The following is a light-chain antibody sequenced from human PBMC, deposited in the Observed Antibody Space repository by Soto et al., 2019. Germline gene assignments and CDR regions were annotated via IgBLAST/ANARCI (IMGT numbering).Light chain of an antibody. V-gene: IGKV3D-20*02. Sequence: ETVLTQSPGTLSLSPGERATLSCRASESISRSLAWYQQKPGQAPRLLIYGASNRATGIPDRFSGSGSGTDFTLTISRLEPEDFAVYYCQQRSNWPPITFGQGTRLEIK. CDR1: ESISRS. CDR2: GAS. J-gene: IGKJ5*01. CDR3: QQRSNWPPIT.